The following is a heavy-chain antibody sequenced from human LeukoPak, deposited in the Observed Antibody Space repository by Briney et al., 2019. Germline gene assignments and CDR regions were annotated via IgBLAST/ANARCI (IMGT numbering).Heavy chain of an antibody. D-gene: IGHD6-13*01. V-gene: IGHV4-59*01. CDR1: GGSISSYY. CDR2: IYYSGST. CDR3: ARDVDSSSWSKGAFDI. Sequence: PSETLSLTCTVSGGSISSYYWSRIRQPPGKGLEWIGYIYYSGSTNYNPSLKSRVTISVDTSKNQFSLKLSSVTAADTAVYYCARDVDSSSWSKGAFDIWGQGTMVTVSS. J-gene: IGHJ3*02.